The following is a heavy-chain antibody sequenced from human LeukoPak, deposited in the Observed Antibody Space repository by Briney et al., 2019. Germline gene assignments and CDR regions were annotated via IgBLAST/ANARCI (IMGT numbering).Heavy chain of an antibody. V-gene: IGHV4-59*08. CDR2: IYYSGST. CDR3: ACSSSSWYIYAFDI. D-gene: IGHD6-13*01. Sequence: SETLSLTCAVYGGSSSGYYWSWIRQPPGKGLEWIGYIYYSGSTNYNPSLKSRVTISVDTSKNQFSLKLSSVTAADTAVYYCACSSSSWYIYAFDIWGQGAMVTVSS. J-gene: IGHJ3*02. CDR1: GGSSSGYY.